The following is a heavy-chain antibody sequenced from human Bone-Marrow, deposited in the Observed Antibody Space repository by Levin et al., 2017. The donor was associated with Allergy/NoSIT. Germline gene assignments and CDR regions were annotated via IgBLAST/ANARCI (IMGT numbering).Heavy chain of an antibody. Sequence: GGSLRLSCAASGFTFSSYSMNWVRQAPGKGLEWVSYISSSSSTIYYADSVKGRFTISRDNAKNSLYLQMNSLRDEDTAVYYCATGIVVVPAAVNDAFDIWGQGTMVTVSS. CDR2: ISSSSSTI. V-gene: IGHV3-48*02. D-gene: IGHD2-2*01. J-gene: IGHJ3*02. CDR3: ATGIVVVPAAVNDAFDI. CDR1: GFTFSSYS.